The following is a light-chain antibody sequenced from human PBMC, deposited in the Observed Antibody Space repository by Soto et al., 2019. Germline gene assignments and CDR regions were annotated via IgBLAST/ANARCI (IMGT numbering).Light chain of an antibody. V-gene: IGKV1-33*01. CDR1: QDISRY. J-gene: IGKJ4*01. Sequence: DIQMTQSPASLSASVGDRVTISCQASQDISRYLNWYQHKPGRAPQFLINDVSSLETGVPSRFSATGSGTEFTLTINGLQPEDLATYYCQQYDIPPSTFGGGTKVAIK. CDR2: DVS. CDR3: QQYDIPPST.